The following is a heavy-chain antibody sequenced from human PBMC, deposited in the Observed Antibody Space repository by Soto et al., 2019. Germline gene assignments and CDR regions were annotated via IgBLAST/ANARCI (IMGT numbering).Heavy chain of an antibody. CDR3: ARGRGYCSSTSCAYYFDY. D-gene: IGHD2-2*01. CDR2: IIPILGIA. J-gene: IGHJ4*02. Sequence: ASVKVSCKASGGTFSSYTISWVRQAPGQGLEWMGRIIPILGIANYAQKFQGRVTITADKSTSTAYMELSSLRSEDTAVYYCARGRGYCSSTSCAYYFDYWGQGTLVTVSS. CDR1: GGTFSSYT. V-gene: IGHV1-69*02.